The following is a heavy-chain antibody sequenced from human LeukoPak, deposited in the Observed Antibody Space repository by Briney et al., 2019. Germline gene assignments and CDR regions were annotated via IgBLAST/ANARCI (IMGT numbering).Heavy chain of an antibody. CDR2: IYYSGST. V-gene: IGHV4-59*08. D-gene: IGHD2-15*01. Sequence: MSSETLSLTCTVSGGSINSYYWSWIRQPPGKGLGWIGYIYYSGSTNYNPSLRSRVTISVDTSKNQFSLKLNSVTAADTAVYYCARGYCRSSGRPDYWGQGTLVTVSS. CDR3: ARGYCRSSGRPDY. J-gene: IGHJ4*02. CDR1: GGSINSYY.